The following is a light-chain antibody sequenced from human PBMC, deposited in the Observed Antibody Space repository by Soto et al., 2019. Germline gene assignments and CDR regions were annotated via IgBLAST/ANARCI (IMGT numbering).Light chain of an antibody. CDR3: QQYDNWPIT. J-gene: IGKJ5*01. CDR1: QSVSSN. V-gene: IGKV3-15*01. CDR2: GAS. Sequence: ERVMTQSPATLSVSPGERATLSCRASQSVSSNLAWYQQNPGQAPRLFIYGASTRATAIPPRFSGSGSGTAFTLTISSLQSEDFAVYYCQQYDNWPITFGQGTRLEIK.